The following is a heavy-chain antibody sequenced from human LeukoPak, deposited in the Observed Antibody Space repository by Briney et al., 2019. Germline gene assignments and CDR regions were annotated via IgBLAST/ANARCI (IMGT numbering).Heavy chain of an antibody. CDR3: SKLAVASADS. CDR2: ISPNGGTK. CDR1: GFSFSDYE. D-gene: IGHD6-19*01. Sequence: GGSLRLSCAASGFSFSDYEMNWVRQSPAKGLEWVSNISPNGGTKYYAGSVKGRFTISRDDAKNSLYLQMNSLRAEDTGVYFCSKLAVASADSWGQGTLVTVSS. V-gene: IGHV3-48*03. J-gene: IGHJ4*02.